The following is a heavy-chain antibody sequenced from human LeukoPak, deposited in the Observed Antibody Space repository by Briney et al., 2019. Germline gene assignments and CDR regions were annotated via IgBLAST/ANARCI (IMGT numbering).Heavy chain of an antibody. J-gene: IGHJ4*02. CDR2: IYTRGST. CDR1: GDSISSYY. Sequence: SSETLSLSCTVSGDSISSYYWSWIRQPAGKGLEWIGRIYTRGSTNYNPSLKSRVTMSVDTSKNQFSLKLSSVTAADTAVYYCAREEANGSSGYYYAYWGQGTLVTVSS. V-gene: IGHV4-4*07. D-gene: IGHD3-22*01. CDR3: AREEANGSSGYYYAY.